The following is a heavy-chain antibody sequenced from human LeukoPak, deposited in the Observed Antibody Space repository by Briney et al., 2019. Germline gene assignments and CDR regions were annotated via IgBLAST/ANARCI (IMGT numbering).Heavy chain of an antibody. Sequence: PGGSLRLSCAASGFTFDSYAMTWVRQAPGKGLEWVSGISGSGGNTFYADSVKGRFTISRDNPKNTLYLQMNSLRVEDTAVYYCAKDEEEQWLVRMGNYYGMDVWGQGTTVTVSS. J-gene: IGHJ6*02. CDR1: GFTFDSYA. CDR3: AKDEEEQWLVRMGNYYGMDV. D-gene: IGHD6-19*01. V-gene: IGHV3-23*01. CDR2: ISGSGGNT.